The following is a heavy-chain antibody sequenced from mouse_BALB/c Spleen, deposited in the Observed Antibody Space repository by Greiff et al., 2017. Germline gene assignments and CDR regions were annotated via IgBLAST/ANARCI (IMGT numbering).Heavy chain of an antibody. CDR3: ASSNYYGTLYAMDY. J-gene: IGHJ4*01. Sequence: EVMLVESGGGLVQPGGSRKLSCAASGFTFSSFGMHWVRPAPEKGLEWVAYISSGSSTIYYADTVKGRFTISRDNPKNTLFLQMTSLRSEDTAMYYCASSNYYGTLYAMDYWGQGTSVTVST. D-gene: IGHD1-1*01. CDR1: GFTFSSFG. CDR2: ISSGSSTI. V-gene: IGHV5-17*02.